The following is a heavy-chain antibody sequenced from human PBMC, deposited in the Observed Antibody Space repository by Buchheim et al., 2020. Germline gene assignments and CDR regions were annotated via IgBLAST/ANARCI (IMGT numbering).Heavy chain of an antibody. J-gene: IGHJ3*02. CDR1: GGSISSGGYY. V-gene: IGHV4-31*03. Sequence: QVQLQESGPGLVKPSQTLSLTCTVSGGSISSGGYYWRWIRQHPGKGLEWIGYIYYSGSTYYHPSLKSRVNISVDTSKNQFSLKLSSVTAADTAVYYCARNRRYDYVWGSYLRPDAFDIWGRGT. CDR3: ARNRRYDYVWGSYLRPDAFDI. D-gene: IGHD3-16*02. CDR2: IYYSGST.